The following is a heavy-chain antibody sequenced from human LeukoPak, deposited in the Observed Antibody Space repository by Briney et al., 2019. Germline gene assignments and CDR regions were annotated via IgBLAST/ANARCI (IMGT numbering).Heavy chain of an antibody. Sequence: ASVKLSCKASGYTFTNYAIHWVRQAPGQRLEWRGLSNAASGNTEYSQAFLSRVTITRDTSASTGYMELSSLSSEDMAVYYCARGPHSSSWIFDYWGQGTLVTVSS. CDR1: GYTFTNYA. CDR3: ARGPHSSSWIFDY. D-gene: IGHD6-13*01. CDR2: SNAASGNT. V-gene: IGHV1-3*02. J-gene: IGHJ4*02.